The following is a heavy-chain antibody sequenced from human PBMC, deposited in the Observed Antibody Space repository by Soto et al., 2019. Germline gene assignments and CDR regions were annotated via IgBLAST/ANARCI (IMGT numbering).Heavy chain of an antibody. J-gene: IGHJ3*02. Sequence: GCLVPTCSASGSTFSSYSMNWVRQAPGKGLEWVSSISRSAGNTYYADSVKGRFTISRDNAKNSMYLQMNSLRAEDTAVYYCARDQVPGLDAFDIWGQGTMVTV. CDR2: ISRSAGNT. CDR1: GSTFSSYS. V-gene: IGHV3-21*01. CDR3: ARDQVPGLDAFDI. D-gene: IGHD1-1*01.